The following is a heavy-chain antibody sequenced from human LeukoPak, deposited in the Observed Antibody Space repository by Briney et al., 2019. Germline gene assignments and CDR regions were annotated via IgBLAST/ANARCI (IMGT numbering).Heavy chain of an antibody. CDR1: GYTFTGYY. D-gene: IGHD1-7*01. CDR3: ARGITGTTHYYYGMDV. CDR2: INPNSGGT. Sequence: GASVKVSCKASGYTFTGYYMHWVRQAPGQGLEWMGWINPNSGGTNYAQKFQGWVTMTRDTSISTAYMELSRLRSDDTAVYYCARGITGTTHYYYGMDVWGQGTTVTVSS. V-gene: IGHV1-2*04. J-gene: IGHJ6*02.